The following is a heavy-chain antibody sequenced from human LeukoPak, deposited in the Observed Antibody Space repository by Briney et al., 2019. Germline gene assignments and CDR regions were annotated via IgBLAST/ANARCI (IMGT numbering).Heavy chain of an antibody. CDR2: ISAYNGNT. CDR3: ARGGYCSSTSYSKRNWFDP. Sequence: GASVKVSCKASGYTFTSYGISWVRQAPGQGLEWMGWISAYNGNTNYAQKLQGRVTTTTDTSTSTAYMELRSLRSDDTAVYYCARGGYCSSTSYSKRNWFDPWGQGTLVTVSS. J-gene: IGHJ5*02. CDR1: GYTFTSYG. D-gene: IGHD2-2*01. V-gene: IGHV1-18*01.